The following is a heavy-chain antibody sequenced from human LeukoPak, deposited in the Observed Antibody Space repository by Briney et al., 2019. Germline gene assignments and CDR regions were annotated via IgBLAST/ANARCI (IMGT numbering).Heavy chain of an antibody. J-gene: IGHJ4*02. V-gene: IGHV3-9*01. CDR1: GFTFDDCA. CDR2: ISWNSHSI. D-gene: IGHD6-13*01. Sequence: GRSLRLSCAASGFTFDDCAMHWVRQAPGKGLEWVSGISWNSHSIGYADSVKGRFTISRDNAKNSLYLQMNSLRAEDTALYYCAKDSQLLVWGQGTLVTVSS. CDR3: AKDSQLLV.